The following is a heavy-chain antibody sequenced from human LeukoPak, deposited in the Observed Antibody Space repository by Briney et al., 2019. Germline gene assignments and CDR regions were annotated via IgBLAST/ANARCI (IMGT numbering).Heavy chain of an antibody. J-gene: IGHJ4*02. CDR1: GYTFTSYD. D-gene: IGHD1-26*01. V-gene: IGHV1-8*01. CDR2: MNPNSGST. Sequence: GASVKVSCKASGYTFTSYDINWVRQATGQGLERMGWMNPNSGSTSYAQKFQGRVTMTRDTSTSTVYMELSSLRSEDTAAYYCARETNSGSYNYWGQGTLVTVSS. CDR3: ARETNSGSYNY.